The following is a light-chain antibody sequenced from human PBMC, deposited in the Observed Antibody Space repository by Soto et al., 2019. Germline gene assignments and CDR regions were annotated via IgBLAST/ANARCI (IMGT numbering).Light chain of an antibody. CDR2: DAS. J-gene: IGKJ4*01. Sequence: EIVLTQSPGTLSLSPGERATLSCRASQSVSSNYLAWYQQKPGQAPRLLIYDASNRAPGVPARFSGSGFGTDFTLTISGLDPDDFAVYYCQSRTPWLTFGGGTKVDIK. V-gene: IGKV3D-20*02. CDR3: QSRTPWLT. CDR1: QSVSSNY.